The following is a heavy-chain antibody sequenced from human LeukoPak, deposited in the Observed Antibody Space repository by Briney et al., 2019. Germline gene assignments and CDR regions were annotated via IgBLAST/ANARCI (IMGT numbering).Heavy chain of an antibody. CDR3: ARQSGYNYGHCDY. D-gene: IGHD5-18*01. V-gene: IGHV4-39*01. Sequence: SETLSLTCTVSGGSISTTGYYWGWIRQPPGKGLEWIGSIYCSGSVYYNPSLKSRGTISVDTSKNLFSLRLSSATAADTAVYYCARQSGYNYGHCDYWGQGTLVSVSS. CDR1: GGSISTTGYY. CDR2: IYCSGSV. J-gene: IGHJ4*02.